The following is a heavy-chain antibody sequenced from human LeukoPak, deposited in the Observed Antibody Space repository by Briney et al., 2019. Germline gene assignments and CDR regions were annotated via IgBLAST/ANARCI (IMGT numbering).Heavy chain of an antibody. D-gene: IGHD4-17*01. CDR1: GFTFRKHW. J-gene: IGHJ3*02. CDR2: IKEDGSEK. Sequence: GGSLRLSCAADGFTFRKHWMSWVRQAMGKGLECVAKIKEDGSEKHYVDSVKGRFTISRDNTKNSLYLQMNSLRAEDTAVYYCARDPGQYGDYGAFDIWGQGTMVTVSS. CDR3: ARDPGQYGDYGAFDI. V-gene: IGHV3-7*01.